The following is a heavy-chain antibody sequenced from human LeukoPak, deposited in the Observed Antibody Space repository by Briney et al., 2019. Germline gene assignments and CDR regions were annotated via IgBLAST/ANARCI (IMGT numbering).Heavy chain of an antibody. CDR2: IGSAGDA. D-gene: IGHD2-2*01. CDR3: ARSSKSYCSSTSCYFGDAFDI. CDR1: GFTFSSYD. V-gene: IGHV3-13*04. J-gene: IGHJ3*02. Sequence: GGSLRLSCAASGFTFSSYDMHWVRHATGKGLEWVSAIGSAGDAYYPGSVKGRFTMSRENAKNSLYLQMNSLRAGDTAVYYCARSSKSYCSSTSCYFGDAFDIWGQGTMVTVSS.